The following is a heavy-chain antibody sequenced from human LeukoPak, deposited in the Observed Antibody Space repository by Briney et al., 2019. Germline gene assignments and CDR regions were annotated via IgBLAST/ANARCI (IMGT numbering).Heavy chain of an antibody. CDR2: INPYNGNT. CDR3: AREIYGRFDY. Sequence: ASVKVSCKASGYTFTSYGISWVRQAPGQGLECMGWINPYNGNTNYALKVQGRVTRTTDTSTGTAYLELRSLRSDDTAIYYCAREIYGRFDYWGQGTLVTVSS. J-gene: IGHJ4*02. CDR1: GYTFTSYG. D-gene: IGHD4-17*01. V-gene: IGHV1-18*01.